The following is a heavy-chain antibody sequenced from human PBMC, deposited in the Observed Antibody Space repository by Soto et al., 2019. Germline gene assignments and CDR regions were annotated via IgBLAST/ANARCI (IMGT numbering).Heavy chain of an antibody. CDR1: RVAFSKFI. CDR2: IIPIFGTA. D-gene: IGHD6-19*01. Sequence: QAQLEQSGGEVKKPGSSVKVSCKASRVAFSKFIVTWVRQAPGLGLEGVGGIIPIFGTANYAQKFQGRVTITAAESTSTSYMKGHNPGSEDTDVYYCAKVRYRSQMCYYYGMDVWGQGTTVTVSS. CDR3: AKVRYRSQMCYYYGMDV. V-gene: IGHV1-69*01. J-gene: IGHJ6*02.